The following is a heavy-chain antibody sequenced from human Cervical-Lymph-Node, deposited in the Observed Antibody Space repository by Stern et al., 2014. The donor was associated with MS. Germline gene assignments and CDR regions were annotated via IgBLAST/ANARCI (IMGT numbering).Heavy chain of an antibody. CDR3: TRVVYTMTGYYFDY. V-gene: IGHV3-49*05. CDR1: GFTFGVSA. Sequence: EMQLVESGGGLEKPGCSRGPPGKAFGFTFGVSAMPGFPKAPGRGLDGLGFFRSKAYGGTVEYAASVKGRFTISRDDSKSIAYLQMNSLKIEDTAVYYCTRVVYTMTGYYFDYWGQGTLVTVSS. J-gene: IGHJ4*02. D-gene: IGHD5/OR15-5a*01. CDR2: FRSKAYGGTV.